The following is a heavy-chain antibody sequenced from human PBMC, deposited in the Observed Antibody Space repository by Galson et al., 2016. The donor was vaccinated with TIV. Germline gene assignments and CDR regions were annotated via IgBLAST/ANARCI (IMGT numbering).Heavy chain of an antibody. J-gene: IGHJ4*02. D-gene: IGHD3-10*01. Sequence: TLSLTCTVSGGSISSDDYYWSWIRQPPGKGLECIGYVHYSGNTDYNPSLRSRRTISVDTSKNQFSLNLRSVTAADTAMYFCARTTWFGELAFDSWGQGTLVTVSS. CDR3: ARTTWFGELAFDS. CDR1: GGSISSDDYY. CDR2: VHYSGNT. V-gene: IGHV4-30-4*08.